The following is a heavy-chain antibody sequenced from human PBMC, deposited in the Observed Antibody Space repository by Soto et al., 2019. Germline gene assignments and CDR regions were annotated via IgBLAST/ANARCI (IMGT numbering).Heavy chain of an antibody. V-gene: IGHV3-74*01. J-gene: IGHJ4*02. CDR3: GRGPGDYYDYWS. Sequence: QLVESGGGLVQPGGSLRLSCAASGFTFSDYWMHWVRQAPGKGLVWISRINSDGTTTNYADSVKGRFTLSRDNAKKTLYLQMNSLQGEDTAMYYCGRGPGDYYDYWSWGQGTLVTVAS. CDR2: INSDGTTT. CDR1: GFTFSDYW. D-gene: IGHD3-3*01.